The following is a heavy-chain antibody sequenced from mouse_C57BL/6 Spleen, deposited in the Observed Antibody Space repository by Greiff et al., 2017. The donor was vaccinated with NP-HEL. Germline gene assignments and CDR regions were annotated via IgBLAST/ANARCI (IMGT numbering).Heavy chain of an antibody. J-gene: IGHJ4*01. CDR3: ASSLRGGAMDY. Sequence: VKLMESGAELVKPGASVKISCKASGYAFSSYWMNWVKQRPGKGLEWIGQIYPGDGDTNYNGKFKGKATLTADKSSSTAYMQLSSLTSEDSAVYFCASSLRGGAMDYWGQGTSVTVSS. CDR2: IYPGDGDT. D-gene: IGHD1-1*01. CDR1: GYAFSSYW. V-gene: IGHV1-80*01.